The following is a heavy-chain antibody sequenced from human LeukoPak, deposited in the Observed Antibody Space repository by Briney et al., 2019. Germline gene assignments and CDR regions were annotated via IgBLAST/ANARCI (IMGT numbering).Heavy chain of an antibody. CDR3: ASPLIAASGSGFDY. Sequence: WASVKVSCKASGYTFTGYYMHWVRQAPGQGLEWMGWTNPNSGGTNYAQKFQGRVTMTRDTSISTAYMELSRLRSDDTAVYYCASPLIAASGSGFDYWGQGTLVTVSS. V-gene: IGHV1-2*02. D-gene: IGHD6-13*01. CDR2: TNPNSGGT. CDR1: GYTFTGYY. J-gene: IGHJ4*02.